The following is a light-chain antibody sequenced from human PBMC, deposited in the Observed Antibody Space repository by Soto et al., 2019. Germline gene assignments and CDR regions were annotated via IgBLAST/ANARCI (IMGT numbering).Light chain of an antibody. CDR3: QHYNSYSEA. J-gene: IGKJ1*01. CDR2: KAS. Sequence: DIQMTQAPSTLSGAVGDRVTITCRASQTISSWLAWYQQKPGKAPKLLIYKASTLKSGVPSRFSGSGSGTEFTLPSSSLQPDDFATYYCQHYNSYSEAFGQGTKVERK. CDR1: QTISSW. V-gene: IGKV1-5*03.